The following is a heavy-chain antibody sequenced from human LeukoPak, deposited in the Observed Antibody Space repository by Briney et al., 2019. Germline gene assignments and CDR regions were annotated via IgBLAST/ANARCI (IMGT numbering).Heavy chain of an antibody. CDR3: ATGSQWLVMFEY. J-gene: IGHJ4*02. V-gene: IGHV4-59*01. CDR1: GGSISSYY. CDR2: IHHSGST. Sequence: PSETLSLTCTVSGGSISSYYWSWIRQPPGKGLEWIGYIHHSGSTKHNPSLKSRVTISVDTSKNQFSLKLSSVTAADTAVYYCATGSQWLVMFEYWGQGTLVTVSS. D-gene: IGHD6-19*01.